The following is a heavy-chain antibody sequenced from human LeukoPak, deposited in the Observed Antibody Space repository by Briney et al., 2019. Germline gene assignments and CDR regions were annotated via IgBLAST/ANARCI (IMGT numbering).Heavy chain of an antibody. V-gene: IGHV1-2*06. J-gene: IGHJ3*02. D-gene: IGHD3-9*01. CDR3: ARDYDILTGYYKVPIEDAFDI. CDR1: GYTFTGYY. CDR2: INPNSGGT. Sequence: GASVKVSCKASGYTFTGYYMHWVRQAPGQGLEWMGRINPNSGGTNYAQKFQGRVTMTRDTPISTAYMELSRLRSDDTAVYYCARDYDILTGYYKVPIEDAFDIWGQGTMVTVSS.